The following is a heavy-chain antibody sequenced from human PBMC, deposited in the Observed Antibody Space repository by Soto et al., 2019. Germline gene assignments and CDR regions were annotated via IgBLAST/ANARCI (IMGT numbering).Heavy chain of an antibody. D-gene: IGHD5-12*01. J-gene: IGHJ5*02. Sequence: QVQLVQYGAEGKKPGASVKVSCKASGYTFTSYDIIWVRQATGQGLEWMGWMNPSTGNTDSAEKFQGRLTMPRNTSISTVYMELSSLSFEDPAVYYCARGLIIVAGGFDPWGQGTLVTVSS. CDR1: GYTFTSYD. V-gene: IGHV1-8*01. CDR2: MNPSTGNT. CDR3: ARGLIIVAGGFDP.